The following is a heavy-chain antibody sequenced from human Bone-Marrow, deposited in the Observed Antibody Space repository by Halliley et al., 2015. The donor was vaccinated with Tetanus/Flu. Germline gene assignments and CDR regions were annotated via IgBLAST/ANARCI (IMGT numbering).Heavy chain of an antibody. V-gene: IGHV3-23*01. D-gene: IGHD4-4*01. CDR2: LSGSGGRS. J-gene: IGHJ6*02. Sequence: LRLSCAASGFTFSNYAMSWVRQAPGKGLVWVSALSGSGGRSYCTGSVKGRFRITRDNPKNTLYLEMNSLTAEDTATYYCGKTLSTTVSKYYYHEMDVWGQGTTVTVSS. CDR3: GKTLSTTVSKYYYHEMDV. CDR1: GFTFSNYA.